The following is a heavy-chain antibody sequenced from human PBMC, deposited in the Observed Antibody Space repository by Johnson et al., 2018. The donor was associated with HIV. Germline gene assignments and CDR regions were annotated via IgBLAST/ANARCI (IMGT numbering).Heavy chain of an antibody. CDR3: ARDGVYSSPHDAFDI. CDR2: IKSKTDGGTT. J-gene: IGHJ3*02. V-gene: IGHV3-15*07. Sequence: VLLLESGGGVVQPGESLRLSCAASGFIFSNYGMHWVRQAPGKGLEWFGRIKSKTDGGTTDYAAPVKGRFTISRDNTKNLLYLQMDNLRTADTAVYYCARDGVYSSPHDAFDIWGQGTIVTVSS. D-gene: IGHD3-22*01. CDR1: GFIFSNYG.